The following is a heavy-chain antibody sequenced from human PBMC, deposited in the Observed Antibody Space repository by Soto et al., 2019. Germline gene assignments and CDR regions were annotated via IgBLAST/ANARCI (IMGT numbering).Heavy chain of an antibody. CDR2: IYYTGNT. Sequence: PSETLSHTCSVSGGSINSGDSYWNWFRQNPGKGLEWIGFIYYTGNTYCNPSLRSRCSMSLDTSENQFSLKLSSVTAADTAVYYCARSGRPLTEFHSWGQGILVTVS. D-gene: IGHD6-25*01. CDR3: ARSGRPLTEFHS. V-gene: IGHV4-31*03. J-gene: IGHJ4*02. CDR1: GGSINSGDSY.